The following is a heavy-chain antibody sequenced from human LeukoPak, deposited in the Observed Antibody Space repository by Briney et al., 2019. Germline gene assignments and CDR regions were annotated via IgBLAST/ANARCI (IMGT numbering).Heavy chain of an antibody. D-gene: IGHD2-2*01. CDR2: IYTRGST. V-gene: IGHV4-61*02. CDR3: AREPIVLVPTALYYCDY. J-gene: IGHJ4*02. CDR1: GGSISSGIYY. Sequence: SQTLSLTCTVSGGSISSGIYYWSWIRQPAGKGLEWIGRIYTRGSTNYHPSLKSRVTISVDTSKNQFSLKLSSVTAADTAVYYCAREPIVLVPTALYYCDYWGQGTLVTVSS.